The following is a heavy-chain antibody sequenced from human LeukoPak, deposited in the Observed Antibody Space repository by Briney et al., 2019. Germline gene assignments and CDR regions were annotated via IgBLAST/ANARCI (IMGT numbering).Heavy chain of an antibody. V-gene: IGHV3-21*01. Sequence: PGGSLRLSCAASGFTFSSYSMNWVRQAPGKGLEWVSSISSSSTYIYYADSVKGRLTISRDNVKNSLYLQMNSLRAEDTAVYDCARGGIHYDFWSGYPQWFDPWGQGILVTVSS. CDR3: ARGGIHYDFWSGYPQWFDP. J-gene: IGHJ5*02. D-gene: IGHD3-3*01. CDR1: GFTFSSYS. CDR2: ISSSSTYI.